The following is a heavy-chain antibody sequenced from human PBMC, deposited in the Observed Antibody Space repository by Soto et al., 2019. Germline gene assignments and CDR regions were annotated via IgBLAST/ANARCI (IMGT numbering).Heavy chain of an antibody. CDR2: ISSSGSTI. CDR1: GFTFSDYY. D-gene: IGHD3-3*01. J-gene: IGHJ4*02. V-gene: IGHV3-11*01. CDR3: ARFSQLRFLEWSWDFDY. Sequence: GGSLRLSCAASGFTFSDYYMSWIRQAPGKGLEWVSYISSSGSTIYYADSVKGRFTISRDNAKNSLYLQMNSLRAEDTAVYYCARFSQLRFLEWSWDFDYWGQGTLVTVSS.